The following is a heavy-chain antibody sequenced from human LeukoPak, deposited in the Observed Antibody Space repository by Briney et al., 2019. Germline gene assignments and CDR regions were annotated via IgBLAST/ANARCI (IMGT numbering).Heavy chain of an antibody. V-gene: IGHV4-34*01. CDR1: GGSFNGYY. CDR3: ARENYYYYYMDV. Sequence: MPSETLSLTCAVYGGSFNGYYWSWIRQPPGKGLEWIGEINNLLTTYYNPSLKSRVTISVDTSKNQFSLKLSSVTAADTAVYYCARENYYYYYMDVWGKGTTVTISS. CDR2: INNLLTT. J-gene: IGHJ6*03.